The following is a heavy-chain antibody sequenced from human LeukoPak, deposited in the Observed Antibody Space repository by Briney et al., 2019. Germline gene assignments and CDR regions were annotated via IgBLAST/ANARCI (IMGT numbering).Heavy chain of an antibody. J-gene: IGHJ3*02. CDR1: GYTLTGYY. CDR2: INPNSGGT. Sequence: ASVKVSCKASGYTLTGYYMHWVRQAPGQGLEWMGWINPNSGGTNYAQKFQGRVTMTRDTSISTAYMELSRLRSDDTAVYYCARVVTYYDFWSGSRSPFDIWGQGTMVTVSS. D-gene: IGHD3-3*01. CDR3: ARVVTYYDFWSGSRSPFDI. V-gene: IGHV1-2*02.